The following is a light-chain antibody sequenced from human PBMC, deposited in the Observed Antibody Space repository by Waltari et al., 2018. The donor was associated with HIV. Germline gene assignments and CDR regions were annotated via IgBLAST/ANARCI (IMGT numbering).Light chain of an antibody. CDR1: NSHIGAGFG. J-gene: IGLJ1*01. Sequence: QSVLTQPPSVSGAPGPRVTISCTGSNSHIGAGFGVHWYQQLPGTAPQLLIYATTNRPSGVPDRFSGSKSGTSASLAITGLQAEDEADYYCQSYDSSLSGYVFATGTRVTVL. V-gene: IGLV1-40*01. CDR3: QSYDSSLSGYV. CDR2: ATT.